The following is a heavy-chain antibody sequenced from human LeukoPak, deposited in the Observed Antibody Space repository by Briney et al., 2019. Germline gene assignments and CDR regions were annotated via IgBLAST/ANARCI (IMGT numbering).Heavy chain of an antibody. D-gene: IGHD2-8*01. Sequence: GGSLRLSCAASGFTFSSYAMNWVRQAPGRGLEWVSGSIGIGGTTYYADSVKGRFTISRDNSKNTLYLQINSLRAEDTAVYYCANGNRCTSPNCLGYYYFYMDVWGKGTTVTVSS. CDR1: GFTFSSYA. J-gene: IGHJ6*03. CDR2: SIGIGGTT. CDR3: ANGNRCTSPNCLGYYYFYMDV. V-gene: IGHV3-23*01.